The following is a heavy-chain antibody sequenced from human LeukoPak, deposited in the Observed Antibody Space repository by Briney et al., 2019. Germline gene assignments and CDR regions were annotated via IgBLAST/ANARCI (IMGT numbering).Heavy chain of an antibody. V-gene: IGHV3-23*01. CDR1: GFTFSSYA. CDR2: ISGSGGST. D-gene: IGHD2-2*03. Sequence: GGSLRLSCAASGFTFSSYAMSWVRQAPGKGLEWVSAISGSGGSTYYADSVKGRFTISRDNSKNTLYPQMNSLRAEDTAVYYCAKLGYCSSTSCSPHLDYWGQGTLVTVSS. CDR3: AKLGYCSSTSCSPHLDY. J-gene: IGHJ4*02.